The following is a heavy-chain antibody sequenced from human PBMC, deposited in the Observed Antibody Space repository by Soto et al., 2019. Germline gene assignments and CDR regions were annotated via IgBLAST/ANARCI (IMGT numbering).Heavy chain of an antibody. D-gene: IGHD2-15*01. CDR1: GGTFSTYT. CDR2: IIPILNIA. CDR3: AREPLNLDYSDEESFDY. Sequence: QVQLVQSGAEVKKPGSSVKVSCKASGGTFSTYTINWVRQAPGQGLEWMGRIIPILNIANYGQKFQDRVTSTADNSTSTAYMELSSLRSEDTAMYYCAREPLNLDYSDEESFDYWGQGTLVTVSS. V-gene: IGHV1-69*08. J-gene: IGHJ4*02.